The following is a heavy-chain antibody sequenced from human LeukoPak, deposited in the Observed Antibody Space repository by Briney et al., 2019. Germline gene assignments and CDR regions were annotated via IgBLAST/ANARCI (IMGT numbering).Heavy chain of an antibody. D-gene: IGHD6-19*01. CDR2: INIDGSST. CDR1: GFTFSSYW. CDR3: AKVGFSGRIYYYYYMDV. J-gene: IGHJ6*03. Sequence: GGSPRLSCAASGFTFSSYWMHWVRQAPGKVLVWVSRINIDGSSTSYADSVKGRFPILRDNAKNTLYLQMNSLRAEDTAVYYCAKVGFSGRIYYYYYMDVWGKGTTVTISS. V-gene: IGHV3-74*01.